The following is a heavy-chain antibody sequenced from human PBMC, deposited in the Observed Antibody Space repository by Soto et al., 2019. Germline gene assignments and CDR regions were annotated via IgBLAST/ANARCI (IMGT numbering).Heavy chain of an antibody. CDR2: IDPSDSYT. V-gene: IGHV5-10-1*03. J-gene: IGHJ4*02. CDR1: GYSFTSYW. D-gene: IGHD5-12*01. Sequence: EVQLVQSGAEVKKPGESLRSSCKGSGYSFTSYWISWVRQMPGKGLEWMGRIDPSDSYTNYSPSFQGHVTTSADKSISTASLQWSSLKASDTAMYYCARHPSSRWLQFLHYWGQGTLVTVSS. CDR3: ARHPSSRWLQFLHY.